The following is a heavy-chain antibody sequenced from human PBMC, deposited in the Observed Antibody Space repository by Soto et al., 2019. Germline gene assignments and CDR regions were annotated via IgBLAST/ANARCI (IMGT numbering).Heavy chain of an antibody. D-gene: IGHD2-8*01. J-gene: IGHJ5*02. CDR3: AKGKSENGVDWLDP. Sequence: GGSLRLSCAASGFMFENYAMIWVRQAPGKGLEWVATVRGNSYGAYYADSVRGRFIISRDNSKNTMSLQLNSLRDDDTAIYYWAKGKSENGVDWLDPWGPGTLVTVPS. CDR2: VRGNSYGA. V-gene: IGHV3-23*01. CDR1: GFMFENYA.